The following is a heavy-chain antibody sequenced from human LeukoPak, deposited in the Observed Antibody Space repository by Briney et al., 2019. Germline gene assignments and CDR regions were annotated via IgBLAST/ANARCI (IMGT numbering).Heavy chain of an antibody. D-gene: IGHD6-13*01. CDR1: GFTFSSYA. J-gene: IGHJ4*02. CDR2: ISGGGGRT. V-gene: IGHV3-23*01. CDR3: AKDLGGAAAGTELDY. Sequence: GGSLRLSCAASGFTFSSYAMSWVRQAPGKGLEWVSAISGGGGRTYCVDSVKGRFTISRDKSKNTLYLQMNSLRAEDTAVYEWAKDLGGAAAGTELDYWGQGTPVSVSS.